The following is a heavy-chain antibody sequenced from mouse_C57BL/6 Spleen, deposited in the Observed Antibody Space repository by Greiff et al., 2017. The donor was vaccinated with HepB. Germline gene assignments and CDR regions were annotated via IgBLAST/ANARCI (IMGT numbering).Heavy chain of an antibody. CDR3: TRSVIYYDYDGGAY. CDR2: IDPETGGT. CDR1: GYTFTDYE. D-gene: IGHD2-4*01. Sequence: VQLQQSGAELVRPGASVTLSCKASGYTFTDYEMHWVKQTPVHGLEWIGAIDPETGGTAYNQKFKGKAILTADKSSSTAYMELRSLTSEDSAVYYCTRSVIYYDYDGGAYWGQGTLVTVSA. J-gene: IGHJ3*01. V-gene: IGHV1-15*01.